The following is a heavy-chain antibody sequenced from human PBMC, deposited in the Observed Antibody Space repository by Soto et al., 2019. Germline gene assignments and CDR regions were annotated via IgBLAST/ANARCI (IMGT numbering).Heavy chain of an antibody. V-gene: IGHV3-9*01. CDR1: GFTFDDYA. J-gene: IGHJ6*03. D-gene: IGHD3-3*01. CDR2: ISWNSGSI. Sequence: GGSLRLSCAASGFTFDDYAMHWVRQAPGKGLEWVSGISWNSGSIGYADSVKGRFTISRDNANNSLYMQMNSLRAEETDLYYCAKDTPITIFGVVTYSISHYYYYMDVWGKGTTVTVSS. CDR3: AKDTPITIFGVVTYSISHYYYYMDV.